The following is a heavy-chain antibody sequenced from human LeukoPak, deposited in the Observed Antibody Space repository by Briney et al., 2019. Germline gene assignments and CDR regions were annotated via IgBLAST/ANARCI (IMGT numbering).Heavy chain of an antibody. J-gene: IGHJ4*02. V-gene: IGHV4-38-2*02. CDR2: INHSGST. CDR3: ARRTH. CDR1: GYSISSGYY. D-gene: IGHD1-14*01. Sequence: PSETLSLTCTVSGYSISSGYYWSWIRQPPGKGLEWIGEINHSGSTNYNPSLKSRVTISVDTSKNQFSLKLSSVTAADTAVYYCARRTHWGQGTLVTVSS.